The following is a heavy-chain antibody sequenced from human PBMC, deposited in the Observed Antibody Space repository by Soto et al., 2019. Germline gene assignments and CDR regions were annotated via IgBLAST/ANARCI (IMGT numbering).Heavy chain of an antibody. CDR2: IVVGSGKT. J-gene: IGHJ6*02. CDR1: GVTFTASA. Sequence: SAKVSCKAPGVTFTASAVQWVRQARGQRLEWIGWIVVGSGKTNYAENFRERVTITRDTSTSTAYMEVTGLRSEDTAMYYCARLAMVRGVPTSGMDVWGQGTTVTVSS. V-gene: IGHV1-58*01. D-gene: IGHD3-10*01. CDR3: ARLAMVRGVPTSGMDV.